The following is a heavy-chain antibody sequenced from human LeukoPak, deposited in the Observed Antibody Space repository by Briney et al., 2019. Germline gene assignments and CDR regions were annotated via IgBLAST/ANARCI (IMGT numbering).Heavy chain of an antibody. CDR3: ARLSSYETSDPRGWYFDL. D-gene: IGHD3-10*01. Sequence: PSETLSLTCTVSSGSINSDDYYWSWIRQPPGKGLEWIAYIYYSGGTNYNPSLKNRVTISVDTSKSQFSLKLSSVTATDTAVYYCARLSSYETSDPRGWYFDLWGRGTLVTVSP. V-gene: IGHV4-61*08. CDR1: SGSINSDDYY. CDR2: IYYSGGT. J-gene: IGHJ2*01.